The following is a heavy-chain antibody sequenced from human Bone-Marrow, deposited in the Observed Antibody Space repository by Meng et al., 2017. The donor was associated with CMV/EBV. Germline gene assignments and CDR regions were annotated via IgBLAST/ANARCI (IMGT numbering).Heavy chain of an antibody. D-gene: IGHD1-26*01. J-gene: IGHJ3*02. CDR2: INWNGGST. V-gene: IGHV3-20*01. CDR3: AREPLVGAITGAFDN. CDR1: GFTFDDYG. Sequence: GESLKISCSASGFTFDDYGMSWVRQAPGQGLEWVSGINWNGGSTGCADSVKGRFTISRDNAKNSLYLQMNSLRAEDTALYHCAREPLVGAITGAFDNWGQGTMVTVSS.